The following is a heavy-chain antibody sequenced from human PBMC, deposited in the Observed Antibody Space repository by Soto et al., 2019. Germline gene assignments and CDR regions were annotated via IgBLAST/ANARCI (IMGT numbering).Heavy chain of an antibody. CDR1: GFTFSSYA. Sequence: EVQLLESGGGLVQPGGSLRLSCAASGFTFSSYAMSWVRQAPGKGLEWVSAVSGDGGSTFYAHSVKGRFTIARDKFKNTLFLQMSSLRAEDTAIYYCAKVNYPYYDRGPYYFDFWGQGTLVTVSS. CDR2: VSGDGGST. CDR3: AKVNYPYYDRGPYYFDF. D-gene: IGHD3-22*01. V-gene: IGHV3-23*01. J-gene: IGHJ4*02.